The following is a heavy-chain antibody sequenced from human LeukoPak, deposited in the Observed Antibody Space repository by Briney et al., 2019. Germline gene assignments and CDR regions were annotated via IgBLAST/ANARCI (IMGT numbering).Heavy chain of an antibody. CDR1: GFTFSNYW. J-gene: IGHJ6*03. Sequence: PGGSLRLSCAASGFTFSNYWMHWVRQAPGKGLVWVSRINTDDSSTNYADSVKGRFTISRDNAKNTVYLQMNSLRAEDTAVYYCANGAFRLYYIDVWGKGTTVTVSS. CDR3: ANGAFRLYYIDV. D-gene: IGHD3-16*01. CDR2: INTDDSST. V-gene: IGHV3-74*01.